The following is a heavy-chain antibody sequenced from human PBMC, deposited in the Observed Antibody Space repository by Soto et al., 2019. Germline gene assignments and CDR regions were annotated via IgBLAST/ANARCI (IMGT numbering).Heavy chain of an antibody. Sequence: SETLSLTCTVSGGSISSGGYYWSWIRQHPGKGLEWIGYIYYSGSTYYNPSLKSRVTISVDTSKNQFSLKLSSVTAADTAVYYCVGGYDSSGYYSLYYFDYWGQGTLVTVSS. V-gene: IGHV4-31*03. D-gene: IGHD3-22*01. J-gene: IGHJ4*02. CDR3: VGGYDSSGYYSLYYFDY. CDR1: GGSISSGGYY. CDR2: IYYSGST.